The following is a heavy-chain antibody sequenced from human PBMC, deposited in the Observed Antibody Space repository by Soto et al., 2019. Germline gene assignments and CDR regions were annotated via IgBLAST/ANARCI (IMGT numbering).Heavy chain of an antibody. Sequence: SETLSLTCTVSGVSISNYYWSWIRQPPGKGLEWIGYIYYSGSTNYNPSLKSRVTISVDTSKNQFSLKLSSVTAADTAVYYCARDQWFDPWGRGTLVTVSS. CDR2: IYYSGST. CDR3: ARDQWFDP. J-gene: IGHJ5*02. CDR1: GVSISNYY. V-gene: IGHV4-59*01.